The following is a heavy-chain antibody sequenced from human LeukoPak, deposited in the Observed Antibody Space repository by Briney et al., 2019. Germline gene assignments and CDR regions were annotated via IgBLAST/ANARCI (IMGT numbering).Heavy chain of an antibody. CDR1: GFTFSNYA. Sequence: GGSLRLSCAASGFTFSNYAMSWARQAPGKGLEWVSAISGSGGSTYYADSVKGRFTISRDNSKNTLYLQMNSLRAEDTAVYYCTRGTIWLPFDYWGQGTLVTDSS. D-gene: IGHD5-18*01. V-gene: IGHV3-23*01. J-gene: IGHJ4*02. CDR3: TRGTIWLPFDY. CDR2: ISGSGGST.